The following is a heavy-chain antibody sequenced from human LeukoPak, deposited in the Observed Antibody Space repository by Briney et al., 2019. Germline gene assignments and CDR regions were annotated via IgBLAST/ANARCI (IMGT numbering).Heavy chain of an antibody. J-gene: IGHJ4*02. Sequence: PGGSLRLSCAASGFTASSNYMSWVRQAPGKGLEWVSVIYSGGSTYYADSVKGRFTISRDNSKNTLYLQMNSLRAEDTAVYYCARCGSGWRPSAYSFDYWGQGTLVTVSS. V-gene: IGHV3-66*01. CDR2: IYSGGST. CDR1: GFTASSNY. CDR3: ARCGSGWRPSAYSFDY. D-gene: IGHD6-19*01.